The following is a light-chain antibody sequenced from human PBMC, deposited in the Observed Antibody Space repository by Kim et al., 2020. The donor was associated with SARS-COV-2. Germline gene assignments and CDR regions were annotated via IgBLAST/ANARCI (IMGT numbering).Light chain of an antibody. CDR3: QSYDSSLSAVV. V-gene: IGLV1-40*01. CDR2: GNN. J-gene: IGLJ2*01. Sequence: QSVLTQPPSASGTPGQRVTISCTGSSSNIGAGYDVYWDQQLPGTAPKLLIYGNNKRPSGVPDRFSGSKSGTSASLAITGLQAEDEADYYCQSYDSSLSAVVFGGGTQLTVL. CDR1: SSNIGAGYD.